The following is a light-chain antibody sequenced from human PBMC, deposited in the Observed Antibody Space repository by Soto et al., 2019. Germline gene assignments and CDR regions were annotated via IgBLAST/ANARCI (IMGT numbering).Light chain of an antibody. CDR1: SSDVGGYNY. CDR3: SSYTSSSTLLYV. Sequence: QSVLTQPASVSRSPGQSITISCTRTSSDVGGYNYVSWYQQHPGKAPKLMIYDVSNRPSGASNRFSGSKSGNTASLTISGLQAEDEADYYCSSYTSSSTLLYVFGTGTKVTVL. J-gene: IGLJ1*01. V-gene: IGLV2-14*01. CDR2: DVS.